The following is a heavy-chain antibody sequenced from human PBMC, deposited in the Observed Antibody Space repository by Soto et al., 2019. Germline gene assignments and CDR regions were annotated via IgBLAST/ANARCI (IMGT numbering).Heavy chain of an antibody. CDR1: GDSVSSNSAA. CDR2: TYYRSKWYN. D-gene: IGHD6-19*01. J-gene: IGHJ4*02. Sequence: SQTLSLTCAISGDSVSSNSAAWNWIRQSPSRGLEWLGRTYYRSKWYNDYAVSVKSRITINPDTSKNQFSLQLNSVTPEDTAVYYCARAGAYSSGWYGDYYFDYWGQGTLVTVSS. CDR3: ARAGAYSSGWYGDYYFDY. V-gene: IGHV6-1*01.